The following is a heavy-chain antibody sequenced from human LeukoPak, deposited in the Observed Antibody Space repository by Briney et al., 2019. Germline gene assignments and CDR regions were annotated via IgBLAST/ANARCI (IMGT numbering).Heavy chain of an antibody. D-gene: IGHD3-22*01. Sequence: SQTLSLTCTVSGGSISSGSYYWSWIRQPAGKGLEWIGRIYTSGSTNYNPSLKGRVTISVDTSKNQFSLKLSSVTAADTAVYYCARAHDDSSGLRLGAFDIWGQGTMVTVSS. CDR2: IYTSGST. CDR1: GGSISSGSYY. CDR3: ARAHDDSSGLRLGAFDI. J-gene: IGHJ3*02. V-gene: IGHV4-61*02.